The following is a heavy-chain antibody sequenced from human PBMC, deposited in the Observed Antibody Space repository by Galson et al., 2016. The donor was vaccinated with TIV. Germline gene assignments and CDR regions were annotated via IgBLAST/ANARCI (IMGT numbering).Heavy chain of an antibody. V-gene: IGHV1-8*01. Sequence: SVKVSCKASGYRFITDDFNWLRQATGQGLEWMGRVDPFTGDTVYAQNFQGRVTMTRNLSINTAYLELSGLRFDDTAVYFCAKERYLDGVFDPWGQGTLVAVSS. CDR1: GYRFITDD. D-gene: IGHD3-9*01. J-gene: IGHJ5*02. CDR3: AKERYLDGVFDP. CDR2: VDPFTGDT.